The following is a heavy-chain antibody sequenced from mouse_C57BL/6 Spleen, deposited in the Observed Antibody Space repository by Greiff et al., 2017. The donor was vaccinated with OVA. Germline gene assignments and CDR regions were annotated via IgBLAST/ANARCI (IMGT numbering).Heavy chain of an antibody. D-gene: IGHD1-1*01. CDR2: ILPGSGST. V-gene: IGHV1-9*01. CDR3: ARRGNYYGSSYEAMDY. CDR1: GYTFTGYW. Sequence: QVQLQQSGAELMKPGASVKLSCKATGYTFTGYWIEWVKQRPGHGLEWIGEILPGSGSTNYNEKFKGKATFTADTSSNTAYMQLSSLTTEDSAIYYCARRGNYYGSSYEAMDYWGQGTSVTVSS. J-gene: IGHJ4*01.